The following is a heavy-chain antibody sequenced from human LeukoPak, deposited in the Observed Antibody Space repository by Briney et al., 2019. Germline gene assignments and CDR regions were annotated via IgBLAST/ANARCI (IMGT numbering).Heavy chain of an antibody. CDR3: ARGGMAEDYFDY. Sequence: ASVKVSCKASGYSFSSYYMGWVRQAPGQGLEWMGIINPSGGSTSYAQKFQGRVTMTRDTSTSTVYMELSSLRSEDTAVYYCARGGMAEDYFDYWGQGTLVTVSS. CDR1: GYSFSSYY. V-gene: IGHV1-46*01. CDR2: INPSGGST. J-gene: IGHJ4*02. D-gene: IGHD5-24*01.